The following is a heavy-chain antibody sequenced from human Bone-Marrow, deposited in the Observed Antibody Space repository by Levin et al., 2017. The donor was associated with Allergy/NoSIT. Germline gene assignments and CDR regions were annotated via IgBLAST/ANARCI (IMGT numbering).Heavy chain of an antibody. V-gene: IGHV2-70*04. CDR2: IDWDDEK. CDR3: ARTYCTPGYCSGLSWHFDP. Sequence: QTLSLTCTFSGFSLSTKGMRVSWIRQPPGKALEWLARIDWDDEKFYSTSLKTRLTISKDTSKNQVVLTMTNMDPVDTATFYGARTYCTPGYCSGLSWHFDPWGRGTLVTVTS. CDR1: GFSLSTKGMR. D-gene: IGHD2-21*02. J-gene: IGHJ2*01.